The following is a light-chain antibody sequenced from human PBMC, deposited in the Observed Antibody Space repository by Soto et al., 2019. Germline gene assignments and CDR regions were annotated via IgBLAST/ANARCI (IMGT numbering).Light chain of an antibody. CDR3: QPRRKWPPD. V-gene: IGKV3-11*01. J-gene: IGKJ5*01. CDR2: GAS. Sequence: EIVMTQSPATLSVSPGERATLSRRAIHSVMSRYMASYQQKPGQTPRVFIDGASTRAIGIPARFSGSGSGTAFTITISNLEPEDSAVYYCQPRRKWPPDFGQGTRLEIK. CDR1: HSVMSRY.